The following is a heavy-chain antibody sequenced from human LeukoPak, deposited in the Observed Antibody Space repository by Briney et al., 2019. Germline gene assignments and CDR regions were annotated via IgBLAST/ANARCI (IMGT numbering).Heavy chain of an antibody. D-gene: IGHD6-19*01. J-gene: IGHJ4*02. V-gene: IGHV3-48*04. CDR3: ARGPHRSGWYYFDY. Sequence: GGSLRLSCAASGFTFSSYSMNWVRQAPGKGLEWVSYISSSGSTIYYADSVKGRFTISRDNAKNSLYLQMNSLRAEDTAVYYCARGPHRSGWYYFDYWGQGTLVTVSS. CDR2: ISSSGSTI. CDR1: GFTFSSYS.